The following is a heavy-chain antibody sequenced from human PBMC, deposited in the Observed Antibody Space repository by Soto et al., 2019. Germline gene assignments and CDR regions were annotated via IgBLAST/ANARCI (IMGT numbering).Heavy chain of an antibody. J-gene: IGHJ4*02. Sequence: GGSLRLSCSASGFTFSSYAMHWVRQAPGKGLEYVSAISSNGGSTYYADSVKGRFIISRDNSKNTLYLQMSSLRAEDTAVYYCVKDRVLLWFGELLPIFDYWGQGTLVTVSS. V-gene: IGHV3-64D*06. CDR3: VKDRVLLWFGELLPIFDY. CDR1: GFTFSSYA. D-gene: IGHD3-10*01. CDR2: ISSNGGST.